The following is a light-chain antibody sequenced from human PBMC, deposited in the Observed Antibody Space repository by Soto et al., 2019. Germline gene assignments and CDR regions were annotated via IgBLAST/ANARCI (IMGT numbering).Light chain of an antibody. Sequence: QSALTQPPSASGSPGQSVTISCTGTSSDVGGYNYVSWYQQHPGKAPKLMLYEVSKRPSGVPDRFAGSKSGNTASLTVSGLQAEDEADYYCSSYAGRNNKVFGTGTKLTVL. CDR2: EVS. CDR1: SSDVGGYNY. V-gene: IGLV2-8*01. J-gene: IGLJ1*01. CDR3: SSYAGRNNKV.